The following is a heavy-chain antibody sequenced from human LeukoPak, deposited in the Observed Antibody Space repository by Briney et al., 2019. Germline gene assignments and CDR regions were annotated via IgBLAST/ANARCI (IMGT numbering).Heavy chain of an antibody. J-gene: IGHJ4*02. CDR1: GYSIYSGYY. CDR3: ARDEVVRGEVEY. CDR2: IYHSGST. Sequence: SETLSLTCAVSGYSIYSGYYWVWLRQPPGKGLEWIGSIYHSGSTYYNPSLKSRVTMSVDTSKNQFSLRLSSVTAADTAVYYCARDEVVRGEVEYWGQGTLVTVSS. D-gene: IGHD3-10*01. V-gene: IGHV4-38-2*02.